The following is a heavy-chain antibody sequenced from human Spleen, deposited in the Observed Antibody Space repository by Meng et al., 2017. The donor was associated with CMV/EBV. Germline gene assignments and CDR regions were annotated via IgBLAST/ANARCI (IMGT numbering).Heavy chain of an antibody. CDR1: GFTFSSYA. Sequence: GESLKISCAASGFTFSSYAMTWVRQAPGKGLEWVGRIKSKTHGGTTDYAAPLRGRFIISRDDSRKTVYLQINSPKTEDTAVYYCTTDIPLTYGDYVGADFWGQGTLVTVSS. CDR3: TTDIPLTYGDYVGADF. CDR2: IKSKTHGGTT. D-gene: IGHD4-17*01. J-gene: IGHJ4*02. V-gene: IGHV3-15*01.